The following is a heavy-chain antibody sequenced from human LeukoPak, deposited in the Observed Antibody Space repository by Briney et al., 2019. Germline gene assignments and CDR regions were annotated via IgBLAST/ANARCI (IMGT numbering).Heavy chain of an antibody. CDR3: ARGLVDPMVRGVDY. V-gene: IGHV3-21*01. J-gene: IGHJ4*02. CDR1: GFTFSSYS. CDR2: ISSSSSYI. D-gene: IGHD3-10*01. Sequence: GGSLRLSCAASGFTFSSYSMNWVRQAPGKGLEWVSSISSSSSYIYYADSVKGRFTISRDNAKNSLYLQMNSLRAEDTAVYYCARGLVDPMVRGVDYWGQGTLVTVSS.